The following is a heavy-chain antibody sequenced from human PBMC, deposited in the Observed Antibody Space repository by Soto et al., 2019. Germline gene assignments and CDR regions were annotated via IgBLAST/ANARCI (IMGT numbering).Heavy chain of an antibody. CDR1: GGSFSGYY. CDR3: AKGGGSLWS. J-gene: IGHJ5*02. CDR2: IYHSGST. Sequence: QVQLQQWGAGLLKPSETLSLTCAVYGGSFSGYYWSWIRQPPGKGLEWIGEIYHSGSTNYNPSLKGRVTISVDTYKIQFSLKLSSVTAADTAVYYCAKGGGSLWSWGQGTLVTVSS. V-gene: IGHV4-34*01. D-gene: IGHD3-10*01.